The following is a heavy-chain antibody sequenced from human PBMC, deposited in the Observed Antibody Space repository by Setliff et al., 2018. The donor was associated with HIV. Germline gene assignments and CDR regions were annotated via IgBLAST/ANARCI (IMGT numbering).Heavy chain of an antibody. CDR3: AGGPGTTSIDY. D-gene: IGHD1-26*01. J-gene: IGHJ4*02. Sequence: SETLSLTCTVSGGSISSGGYFWSWIRQLPGKGLEWIGEINHSGSTNYNMSLWSRVTISLDASRNQFSLELISVTAADTAVYYCAGGPGTTSIDYWAQGTLVTAPQ. CDR1: GGSISSGGYF. CDR2: INHSGST. V-gene: IGHV4-30-2*01.